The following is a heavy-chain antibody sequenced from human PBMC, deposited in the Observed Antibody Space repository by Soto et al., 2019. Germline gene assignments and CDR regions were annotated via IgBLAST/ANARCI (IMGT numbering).Heavy chain of an antibody. CDR2: ISGSASAT. V-gene: IGHV3-23*01. D-gene: IGHD3-3*01. CDR3: AKELANTVFGVDAIFRL. Sequence: HPGGSLRLSCATSGFSFSNYAMGWVRQAPGKXLEWVSLISGSASATHYADSVKGRFTISRDNSKRTVYLQLNSLRAEDTAVYYCAKELANTVFGVDAIFRLWGPGTLVTRPS. CDR1: GFSFSNYA. J-gene: IGHJ4*03.